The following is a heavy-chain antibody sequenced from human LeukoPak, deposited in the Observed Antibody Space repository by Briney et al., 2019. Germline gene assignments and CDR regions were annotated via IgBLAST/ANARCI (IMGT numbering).Heavy chain of an antibody. D-gene: IGHD3-3*01. CDR2: IIPILGIA. Sequence: SVKVSCKASGGTYSSYAISWVRQAPGQGLEWMGRIIPILGIANYAQKFQGRVTITADKSTSTAYMELSSLRSEDTAVYYCARAVTLYDPFDYWGQGTLVTVSS. J-gene: IGHJ4*02. V-gene: IGHV1-69*04. CDR1: GGTYSSYA. CDR3: ARAVTLYDPFDY.